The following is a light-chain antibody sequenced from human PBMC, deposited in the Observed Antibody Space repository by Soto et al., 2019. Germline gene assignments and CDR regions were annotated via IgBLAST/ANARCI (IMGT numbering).Light chain of an antibody. Sequence: QSVLSHPASVSWSPGQAITIACAGTMRDIGAYNLVSWYQQHPGKAPRLIFYEVRNRPSGIPLRFSASKSGNTASLTISGLQAEEQAHYYCSSFTSKSNIIFGGGTKVTVL. J-gene: IGLJ2*01. CDR2: EVR. V-gene: IGLV2-14*03. CDR3: SSFTSKSNII. CDR1: MRDIGAYNL.